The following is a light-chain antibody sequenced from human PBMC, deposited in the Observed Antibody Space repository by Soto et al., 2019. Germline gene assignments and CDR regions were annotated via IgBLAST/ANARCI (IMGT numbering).Light chain of an antibody. V-gene: IGLV2-14*01. J-gene: IGLJ2*01. Sequence: QSVLTQPASVSGSPGQSITISCTGTSSDVGGYNYVSWYQQHPGNSPKLVIYEVSHRPSGVSDRFSGSKSANTASLTISGLQTEDEADYYCSSYTSGSTLVVFGGGTKLTVL. CDR1: SSDVGGYNY. CDR3: SSYTSGSTLVV. CDR2: EVS.